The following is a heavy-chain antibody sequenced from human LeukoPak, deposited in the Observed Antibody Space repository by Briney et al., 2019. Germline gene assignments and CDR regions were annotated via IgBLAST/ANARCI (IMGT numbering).Heavy chain of an antibody. CDR3: ARVRLGFAVDY. Sequence: PSETLSLTCAVSGGSISSNAYSWSWIRQPPGKALEWIGTIYFSGSTFSNPSLRSRVTISADMPRNQFSLKMSSVTAADTAVYYCARVRLGFAVDYWGQGTLVTVSS. V-gene: IGHV4-39*01. D-gene: IGHD3-10*01. J-gene: IGHJ4*02. CDR2: IYFSGST. CDR1: GGSISSNAYS.